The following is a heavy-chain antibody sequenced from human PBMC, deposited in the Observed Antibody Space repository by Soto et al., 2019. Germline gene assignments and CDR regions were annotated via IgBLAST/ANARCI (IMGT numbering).Heavy chain of an antibody. CDR1: GGSISTYY. V-gene: IGHV4-59*01. CDR2: IYSSGST. J-gene: IGHJ3*02. D-gene: IGHD3-10*01. CDR3: ARGFGGHFVAFAI. Sequence: SETLSLTCTVSGGSISTYYWSWIRQPPGKGLEWIGYIYSSGSTKYNPSLKSRVTISVDTSKNQFSLKLSSVTAADTAVYYCARGFGGHFVAFAIWGQGTMVPVSS.